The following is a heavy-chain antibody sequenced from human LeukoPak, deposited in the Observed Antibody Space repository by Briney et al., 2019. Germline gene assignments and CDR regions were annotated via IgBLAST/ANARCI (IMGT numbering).Heavy chain of an antibody. Sequence: GGSLRLSCAASGFTFSSYWMSRVRQAPGKGLEWVANIKQDGSEKYYVDSVKGRFTISRDNAKNSLYLQMNSLRGEDTAVYYCARVPLYSSGWYYFDYWGQGTLVTVSS. CDR2: IKQDGSEK. J-gene: IGHJ4*02. V-gene: IGHV3-7*01. CDR1: GFTFSSYW. D-gene: IGHD6-19*01. CDR3: ARVPLYSSGWYYFDY.